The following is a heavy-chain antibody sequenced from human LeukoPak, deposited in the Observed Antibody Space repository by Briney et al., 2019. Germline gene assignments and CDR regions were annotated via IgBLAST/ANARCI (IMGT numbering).Heavy chain of an antibody. CDR3: ARDYGDYVTFDY. Sequence: ASVKVSCKASGYTFTGYYMHWVRQAPGQGLEWMGWINPNSGGTNYAQKFQGSVTMTRDTSISTAYMELSRLRSDDTAVYYCARDYGDYVTFDYWGQGTLVTVSS. CDR2: INPNSGGT. D-gene: IGHD4-17*01. CDR1: GYTFTGYY. J-gene: IGHJ4*02. V-gene: IGHV1-2*02.